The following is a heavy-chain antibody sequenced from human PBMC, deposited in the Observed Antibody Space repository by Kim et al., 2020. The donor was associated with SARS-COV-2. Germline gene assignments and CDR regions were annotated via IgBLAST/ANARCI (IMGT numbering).Heavy chain of an antibody. J-gene: IGHJ4*02. CDR3: ANSDYYDSSGYYPRVDY. Sequence: GGSLRLSCAASGFTFSSYGMHWVRQAPGKGLEWVAVISYDGSNKYYADSVKGRFTISRDNSKNTLYLQMNSLRAEDTAVYYCANSDYYDSSGYYPRVDYWGQGTLVTVSS. CDR2: ISYDGSNK. V-gene: IGHV3-30*18. CDR1: GFTFSSYG. D-gene: IGHD3-22*01.